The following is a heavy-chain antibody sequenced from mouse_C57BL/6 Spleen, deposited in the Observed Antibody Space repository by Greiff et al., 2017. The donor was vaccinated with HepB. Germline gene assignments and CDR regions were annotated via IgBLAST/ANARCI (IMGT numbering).Heavy chain of an antibody. J-gene: IGHJ4*01. CDR2: IDPETGGT. CDR3: TVYYRNSAMDD. Sequence: VQLQQSGAELVRPGASVTLSCKASGYTFTDYEMHWVKQTPVHGLEWIGAIDPETGGTAYNQKFTGKAILTADKSSSTAYMELRSLTSEDSAVYYCTVYYRNSAMDDWGQGTSVTVSS. CDR1: GYTFTDYE. V-gene: IGHV1-15*01. D-gene: IGHD2-1*01.